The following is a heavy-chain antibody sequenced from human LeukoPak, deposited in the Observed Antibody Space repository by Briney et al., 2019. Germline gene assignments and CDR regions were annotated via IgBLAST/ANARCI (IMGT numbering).Heavy chain of an antibody. J-gene: IGHJ4*02. Sequence: SETLSLTCTVSGGSISSYYWSWIRQPPGKGLEWIGYIYYGGSTNYNPSLKSRVTVSVDTSKNQFSLKLSSVTAADTAVYYCARLTSSSSGSSFDYWGQGTLVTVSS. CDR3: ARLTSSSSGSSFDY. CDR1: GGSISSYY. CDR2: IYYGGST. D-gene: IGHD6-13*01. V-gene: IGHV4-59*08.